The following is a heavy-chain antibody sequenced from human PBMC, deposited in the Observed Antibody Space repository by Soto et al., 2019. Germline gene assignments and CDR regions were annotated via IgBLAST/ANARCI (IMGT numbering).Heavy chain of an antibody. CDR2: IYTSGGT. V-gene: IGHV4-4*07. CDR3: ARTYCTTTACQAHGIDV. J-gene: IGHJ6*02. CDR1: GSSISSYY. Sequence: SETLSLTCTVSGSSISSYYGSWIRQPAGKGLEWIGRIYTSGGTTYNPYRKSRVTMSVDTSKNQFSLKLSSVPAADTAVYFCARTYCTTTACQAHGIDVWGQGTMVTVSS. D-gene: IGHD4-4*01.